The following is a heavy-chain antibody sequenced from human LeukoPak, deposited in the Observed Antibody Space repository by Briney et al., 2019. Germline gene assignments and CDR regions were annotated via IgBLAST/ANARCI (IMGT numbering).Heavy chain of an antibody. V-gene: IGHV4-59*08. J-gene: IGHJ2*01. D-gene: IGHD6-19*01. CDR3: AREAVAGASFDL. CDR2: IYYSGST. Sequence: SETLSLTCTVSGGSISSYYWSWVRQPPGKGLEWIGYIYYSGSTNYNPSLKSRGTISVDTSKNQFSLKLSSVTAADTAVYYCAREAVAGASFDLWGRGTLVTVSS. CDR1: GGSISSYY.